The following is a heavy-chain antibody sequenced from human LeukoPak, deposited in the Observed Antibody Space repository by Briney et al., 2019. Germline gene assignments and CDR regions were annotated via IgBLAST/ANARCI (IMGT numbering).Heavy chain of an antibody. V-gene: IGHV3-21*01. CDR3: ARDFGEAMAKGFDY. CDR2: ISSSSSYI. CDR1: GFTFSSYS. Sequence: PGGSLRLSCAASGFTFSSYSMNWVRQAPGKGLEWVSSISSSSSYIYYADSVKGRFTISRDNSKNTLYLQMNSLRAEDTAVYYCARDFGEAMAKGFDYWGQGTLVTVSS. D-gene: IGHD3-10*01. J-gene: IGHJ4*02.